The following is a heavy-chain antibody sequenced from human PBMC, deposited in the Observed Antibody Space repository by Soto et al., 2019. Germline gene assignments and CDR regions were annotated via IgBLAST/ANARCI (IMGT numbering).Heavy chain of an antibody. D-gene: IGHD3-3*01. CDR1: GFTFSDYY. J-gene: IGHJ4*02. CDR3: ARGFWSGFNFDY. V-gene: IGHV3-11*01. CDR2: ISSSGSTK. Sequence: KPGGSLRLSCAASGFTFSDYYMSWIRQAPGKGLEWVSYISSSGSTKYYADSVKGRITISRDNAKNSLYLQMNSLRAEDTAVYYCARGFWSGFNFDYWGQGTLVTVSS.